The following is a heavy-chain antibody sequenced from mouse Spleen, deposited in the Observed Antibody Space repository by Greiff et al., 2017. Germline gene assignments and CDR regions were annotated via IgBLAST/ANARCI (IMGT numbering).Heavy chain of an antibody. J-gene: IGHJ2*01. Sequence: EVKLVESGGGLVQPGGSRKLSCAASGFTFSSFGMHWVRQAPEKGLEWVAYISSGSSTIYYADTVKGRFTISRDNPKNTLFLQMTSLRSEDTAMYYCARSEVDYWGQGTTLTVSA. CDR2: ISSGSSTI. CDR3: ARSEVDY. CDR1: GFTFSSFG. V-gene: IGHV5-17*02.